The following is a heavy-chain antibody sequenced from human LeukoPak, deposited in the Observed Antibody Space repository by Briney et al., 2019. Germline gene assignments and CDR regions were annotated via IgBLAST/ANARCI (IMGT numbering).Heavy chain of an antibody. CDR3: ARSWGDTALYSGGSSPRYYFDY. D-gene: IGHD6-19*01. J-gene: IGHJ4*02. V-gene: IGHV3-30-3*01. CDR1: GFTFSSYA. Sequence: PGGSLRLSCAASGFTFSSYAMHWVRQAPGKGLEWVAVISYDGSNKYYADSVKGRFTISRDNSKNTLYLQMNSLRAEDTAVYYCARSWGDTALYSGGSSPRYYFDYWGQGTLVTVSS. CDR2: ISYDGSNK.